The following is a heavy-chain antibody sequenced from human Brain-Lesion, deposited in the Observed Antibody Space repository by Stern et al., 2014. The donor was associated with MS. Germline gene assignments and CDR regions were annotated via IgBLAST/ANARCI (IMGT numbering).Heavy chain of an antibody. CDR3: ARGAGVFDS. D-gene: IGHD6-19*01. V-gene: IGHV4-39*02. CDR2: IFYTGST. J-gene: IGHJ4*02. Sequence: QVQLVQSGPGLVKPSETLSLTCTVSGGSIGRSSYYWGWIRQPPGKGLEWIGNIFYTGSTFYDPSLKSRVPISVDTSNNHFSLSLNSVTAADTAVYYCARGAGVFDSWGQGTLVTVSP. CDR1: GGSIGRSSYY.